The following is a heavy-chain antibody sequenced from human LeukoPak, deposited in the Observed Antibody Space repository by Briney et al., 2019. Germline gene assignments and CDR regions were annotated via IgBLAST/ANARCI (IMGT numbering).Heavy chain of an antibody. J-gene: IGHJ4*02. D-gene: IGHD3-22*01. V-gene: IGHV3-23*01. CDR3: AKASADDTYYFDY. CDR1: GFTFSSYA. Sequence: GGSLRLSCAASGFTFSSYAMTWVRQAPGKGPEWVSAIRDSGGNTYYADSVKGRFTISRDNSKNTLYLQMSSLRAEDSAVYSCAKASADDTYYFDYWGQGTLVTVSS. CDR2: IRDSGGNT.